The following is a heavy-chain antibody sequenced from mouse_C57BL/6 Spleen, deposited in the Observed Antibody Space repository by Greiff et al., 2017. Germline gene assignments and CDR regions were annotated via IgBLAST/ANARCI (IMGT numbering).Heavy chain of an antibody. J-gene: IGHJ2*01. CDR2: ISDGGSYT. D-gene: IGHD1-1*01. CDR3: ARVSITTVVATNYFDY. Sequence: EVKLVESGGGLVTPGGSLTLSCAASGFTFSSSAMSWVRPTPEKRLAWVSTISDGGSYTSYPDNVKGRFTISRDNAKNNLYLQMSHLNSEDTAMYYCARVSITTVVATNYFDYWGQGTTLTVSS. CDR1: GFTFSSSA. V-gene: IGHV5-4*03.